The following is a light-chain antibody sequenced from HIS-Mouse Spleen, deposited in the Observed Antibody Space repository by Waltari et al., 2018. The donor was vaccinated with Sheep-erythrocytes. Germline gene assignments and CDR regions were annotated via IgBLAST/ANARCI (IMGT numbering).Light chain of an antibody. CDR1: QGISSY. Sequence: DIQLTQSPSFLSASVGDRVTITCRASQGISSYLAWYQQKPGKAPKLLSYAASTLQSGVPSRFSGSGSGKEFTLTSSSLQPEDFATYYCQQLNSYPHTFGQGTKLEIK. V-gene: IGKV1-9*01. J-gene: IGKJ2*01. CDR2: AAS. CDR3: QQLNSYPHT.